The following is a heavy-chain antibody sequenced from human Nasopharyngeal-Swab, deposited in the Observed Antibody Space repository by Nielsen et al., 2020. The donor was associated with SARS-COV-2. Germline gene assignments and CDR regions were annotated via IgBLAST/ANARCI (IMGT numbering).Heavy chain of an antibody. CDR2: ISSSSSYI. CDR1: GFTFNNYN. J-gene: IGHJ6*02. Sequence: GGSLRLSCAASGFTFNNYNFNWVRQAPGKGLEWVSSISSSSSYIYYADSVKGRLTISRDNAKNSLYLQMNSLRAEDTAVYYCARDGLDYDFWSAYFMDVWGQGTTVTVS. CDR3: ARDGLDYDFWSAYFMDV. V-gene: IGHV3-21*01. D-gene: IGHD3-3*01.